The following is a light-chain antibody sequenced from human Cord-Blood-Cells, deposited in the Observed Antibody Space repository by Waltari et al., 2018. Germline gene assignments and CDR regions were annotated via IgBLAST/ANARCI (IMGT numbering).Light chain of an antibody. V-gene: IGKV1-39*01. CDR3: QQSYSTPWT. J-gene: IGKJ1*01. Sequence: DIQMPHSPSSLSASVGDSVPITCRASQRISSYLNWYQQKPGKAPKLLIYAASSLQSGVPSRFSGSGSGTDFTLTISSLQPEDFATYYCQQSYSTPWTFGQGTKVEIK. CDR1: QRISSY. CDR2: AAS.